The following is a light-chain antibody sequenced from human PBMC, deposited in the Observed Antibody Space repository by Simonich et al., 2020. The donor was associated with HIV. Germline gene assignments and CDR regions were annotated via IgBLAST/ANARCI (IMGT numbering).Light chain of an antibody. CDR1: QSVSSN. Sequence: DIVMTQSPATLSVSPGERATPSCRASQSVSSNVACYQQKPGQAPRLLIYGASTRATGIPARFSGSGSDTEFILTISSMQSEDFAVYFCQQYKDLILTFGGGTKVDIK. CDR2: GAS. J-gene: IGKJ4*01. CDR3: QQYKDLILT. V-gene: IGKV3-15*01.